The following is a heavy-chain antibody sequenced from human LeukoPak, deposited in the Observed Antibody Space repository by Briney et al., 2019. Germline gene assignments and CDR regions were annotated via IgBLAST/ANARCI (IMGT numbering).Heavy chain of an antibody. V-gene: IGHV3-53*01. Sequence: GGSLRLSCAASGFTVSGKYMSWGRQAPGKGLEWVSVIYRGGNTYYADSVKGRFTISRDNSKNTVYLQMNSLRAEDTAVYYCARGDDYGGNWYYFDYWGQGTLVTVSS. D-gene: IGHD4-23*01. CDR2: IYRGGNT. CDR1: GFTVSGKY. CDR3: ARGDDYGGNWYYFDY. J-gene: IGHJ4*02.